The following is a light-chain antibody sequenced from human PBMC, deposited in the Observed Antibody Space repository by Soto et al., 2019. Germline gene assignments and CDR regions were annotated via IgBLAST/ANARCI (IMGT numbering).Light chain of an antibody. Sequence: DIQMTQSPSTLSASVGDRVTITCRASQSISSWLAWYQQKPGKAPKLLIYKASSLESGVPSRFSGSGSGTEFTLTISSLQPDDFAIYYCQHYNIYSQTFGQGTKVELK. V-gene: IGKV1-5*03. CDR3: QHYNIYSQT. CDR2: KAS. CDR1: QSISSW. J-gene: IGKJ1*01.